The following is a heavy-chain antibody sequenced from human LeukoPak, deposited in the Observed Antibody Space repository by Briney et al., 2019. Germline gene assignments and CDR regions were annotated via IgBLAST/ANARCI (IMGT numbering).Heavy chain of an antibody. V-gene: IGHV3-33*01. CDR1: GFTFSSYG. CDR2: IWYDGSNK. CDR3: ARGDIVVVPAAQIYYYYGMDV. D-gene: IGHD2-2*01. J-gene: IGHJ6*04. Sequence: GRSLRLSCAASGFTFSSYGMHWVRQAPGKGLEWGAVIWYDGSNKYYADSVKGRFTISRDNSKNTLYLQMNSLRAEDTAVYYCARGDIVVVPAAQIYYYYGMDVWGKGTTVTVSS.